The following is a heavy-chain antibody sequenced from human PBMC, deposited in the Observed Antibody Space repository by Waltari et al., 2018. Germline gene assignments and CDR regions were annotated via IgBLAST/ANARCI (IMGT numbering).Heavy chain of an antibody. Sequence: EVQLLESGGGLVQPGGSQRLSGATPGFTFGYFGMSWVRQAPGKGPEWVSGIIGSSGSTYYADSVKGRFTISRENSKNTLYLEMNNLGAEDTATYYCAKGGYCGGARCQTGLDWGQGTLVTVSS. CDR3: AKGGYCGGARCQTGLD. J-gene: IGHJ4*02. V-gene: IGHV3-23*01. CDR1: GFTFGYFG. D-gene: IGHD2-21*01. CDR2: IIGSSGST.